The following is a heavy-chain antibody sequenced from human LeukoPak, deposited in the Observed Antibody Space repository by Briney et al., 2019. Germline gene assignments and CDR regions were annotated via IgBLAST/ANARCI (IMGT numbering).Heavy chain of an antibody. CDR3: AKEEEDIVVVVAANPLDY. CDR2: ISYDGSNK. V-gene: IGHV3-30*18. J-gene: IGHJ4*02. Sequence: PGGSLRLSCAASGFTFSSYGMHWVRQAPGKGLEWVAVISYDGSNKYYADSEKGRFTISRDNSKNTLYLQMNSLRAEDTAVYYCAKEEEDIVVVVAANPLDYWGQGTLVTVSS. CDR1: GFTFSSYG. D-gene: IGHD2-15*01.